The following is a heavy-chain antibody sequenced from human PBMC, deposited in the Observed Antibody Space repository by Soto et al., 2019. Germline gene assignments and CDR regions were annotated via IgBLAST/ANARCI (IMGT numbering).Heavy chain of an antibody. V-gene: IGHV1-18*01. CDR1: GDTFTSCG. J-gene: IGHJ6*02. CDR2: SRAYYGNT. CDR3: ARDLRTMDV. Sequence: QVQLVQSGAEVKKPGPSVKVSCKASGDTFTSCGISWVRHAPGPGREWMRWSRAYYGNTNYAQKLQGRVIMTTDTTTSTAYMELRTMRYDDTAVYSCARDLRTMDVWGQGTTVTVTS.